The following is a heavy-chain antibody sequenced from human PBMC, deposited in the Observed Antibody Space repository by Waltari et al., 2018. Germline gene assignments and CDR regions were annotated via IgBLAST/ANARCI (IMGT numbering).Heavy chain of an antibody. V-gene: IGHV3-23*01. CDR2: ISGSGGST. Sequence: EVQLLESGGGLVQPGGSLRLSCAASGFTFSKYAMSWVRQAPGKGLEWVSAISGSGGSTYYADSGKCRFTISRDNSKNTLYLQMNSLRAEDTAVYYCAKVERPYSSGCLDYWGQGTLVTVSS. J-gene: IGHJ4*02. D-gene: IGHD6-19*01. CDR3: AKVERPYSSGCLDY. CDR1: GFTFSKYA.